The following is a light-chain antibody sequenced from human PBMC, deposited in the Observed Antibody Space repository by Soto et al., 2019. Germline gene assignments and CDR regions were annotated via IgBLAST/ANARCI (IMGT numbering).Light chain of an antibody. CDR1: SANIGAGYD. J-gene: IGLJ2*01. CDR3: QSYDSSLSGSMV. CDR2: GNS. V-gene: IGLV1-40*01. Sequence: QSVLTQQPSVSGAPGQRVTISCTGSSANIGAGYDVHWYQQLPGTAPKLLIYGNSNRPSGVPDRFSGSKSGTSASLAITGLQAEDEADYYCQSYDSSLSGSMVFGAGTKLTVL.